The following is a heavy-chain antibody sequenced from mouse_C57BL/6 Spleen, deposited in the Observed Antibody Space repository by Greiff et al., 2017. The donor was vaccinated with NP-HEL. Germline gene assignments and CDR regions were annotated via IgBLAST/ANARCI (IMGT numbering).Heavy chain of an antibody. CDR2: IYPGDGDT. CDR3: ARNAAYYYAMDY. V-gene: IGHV1-82*01. Sequence: LQQSGPELVKPGASVKISCKASGYAFSSSWMNWVKQRPGKGLEWIGRIYPGDGDTNYNGKFKGKATLTADKSSSTAYMQLSSLTSEDSAVYFCARNAAYYYAMDYWGQGTSVTVSS. CDR1: GYAFSSSW. D-gene: IGHD1-2*01. J-gene: IGHJ4*01.